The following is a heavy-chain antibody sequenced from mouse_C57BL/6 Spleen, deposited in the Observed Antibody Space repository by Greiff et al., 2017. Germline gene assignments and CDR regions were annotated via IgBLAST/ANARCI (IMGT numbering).Heavy chain of an antibody. D-gene: IGHD3-2*02. CDR1: GYTFTSYG. J-gene: IGHJ2*01. Sequence: VQLQQSGAELARPGASVKLSCKASGYTFTSYGISWVKQRTGQGLEWIGEIYPRSGNTYSNEKFKGKATLTADKSSSTAYMELRSLTSEDSAVYFCARGGTAQAPSLGYWGQGTTLTVSS. CDR3: ARGGTAQAPSLGY. V-gene: IGHV1-81*01. CDR2: IYPRSGNT.